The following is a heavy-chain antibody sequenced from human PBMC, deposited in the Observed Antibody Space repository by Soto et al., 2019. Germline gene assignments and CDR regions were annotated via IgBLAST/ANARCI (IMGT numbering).Heavy chain of an antibody. V-gene: IGHV1-18*04. CDR3: ARVYDPLGELKGP. Sequence: VNVSFKASDYTFTSYGISWVRQAPGQGHEWMGWISAYNGNTNYAQKLQGRVTMTTDTSTSTAYMELRSLRSDDTAVYYCARVYDPLGELKGPWGQGTLVTVSS. CDR1: DYTFTSYG. D-gene: IGHD3-10*01. J-gene: IGHJ5*02. CDR2: ISAYNGNT.